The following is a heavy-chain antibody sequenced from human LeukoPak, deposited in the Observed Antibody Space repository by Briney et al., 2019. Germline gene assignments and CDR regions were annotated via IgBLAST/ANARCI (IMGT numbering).Heavy chain of an antibody. CDR1: GGTFSSYA. CDR2: IIPLFGTA. J-gene: IGHJ4*02. D-gene: IGHD3-10*01. Sequence: SVKVSCKASGGTFSSYAISWVRQAPGQGLEWMGGIIPLFGTANYAQKFQGRLTITTDESTSTAYMELSSLRSEDTAVYYCARSIRFGEPSNFDYWGQGTLVTVSS. CDR3: ARSIRFGEPSNFDY. V-gene: IGHV1-69*05.